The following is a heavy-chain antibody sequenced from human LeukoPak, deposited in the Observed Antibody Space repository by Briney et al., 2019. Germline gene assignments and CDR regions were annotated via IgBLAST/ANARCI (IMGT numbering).Heavy chain of an antibody. D-gene: IGHD2/OR15-2a*01. Sequence: GGSLRLSCAASGFTFSSYSMNWVRQAPGKGLEWVAAISASGSATSYADSVRGRFTISRDNSKNTLYLQMNSLRAEDTAVYYCAKDQGGIYDYWGQGTLVTVSS. J-gene: IGHJ4*02. CDR3: AKDQGGIYDY. CDR1: GFTFSSYS. V-gene: IGHV3-23*01. CDR2: ISASGSAT.